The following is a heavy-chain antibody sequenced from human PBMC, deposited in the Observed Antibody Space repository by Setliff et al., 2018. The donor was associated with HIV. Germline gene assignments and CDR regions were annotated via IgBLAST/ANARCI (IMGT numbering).Heavy chain of an antibody. V-gene: IGHV4-61*02. CDR3: ARQDQYDDSGYYVGFYGMDA. CDR1: GGSISSSSYY. Sequence: SETLSLTCTVSGGSISSSSYYWTWIRQPAGKGLEWIGRIYTTGSTNYNPSLKSRVTISVDTSKNQFSLKLSSVTAADTAVYYCARQDQYDDSGYYVGFYGMDAWGQGTTVTVSS. J-gene: IGHJ6*02. D-gene: IGHD3-22*01. CDR2: IYTTGST.